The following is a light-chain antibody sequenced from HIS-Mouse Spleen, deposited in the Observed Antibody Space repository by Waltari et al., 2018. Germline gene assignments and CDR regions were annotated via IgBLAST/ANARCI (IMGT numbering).Light chain of an antibody. V-gene: IGLV3-10*01. CDR3: YSTDSSGNHRV. CDR2: VDS. Sequence: SDELTQPPSVSVSPGQPARITCPGDALPKKYAYWYQQKSGQAPVLVIYVDSKRPSGIPERFSGSSSGTMATLTISGAQVEDEADYYCYSTDSSGNHRVFGGGTKLTVL. CDR1: ALPKKY. J-gene: IGLJ2*01.